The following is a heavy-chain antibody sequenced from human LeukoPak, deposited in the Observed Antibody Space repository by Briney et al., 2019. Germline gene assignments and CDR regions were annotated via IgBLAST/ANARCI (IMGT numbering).Heavy chain of an antibody. D-gene: IGHD3-9*01. J-gene: IGHJ4*02. V-gene: IGHV3-30*18. Sequence: GGSLRLSCAASGFTFSSYGMHWVRQAPGKGLEWVAVISYDGSNKYSADSVKGRFTISRDTSKNTLYLHMNSLRAEDTAVYYCAKDVGPGYSPTNYWGQGTLVTVSS. CDR1: GFTFSSYG. CDR2: ISYDGSNK. CDR3: AKDVGPGYSPTNY.